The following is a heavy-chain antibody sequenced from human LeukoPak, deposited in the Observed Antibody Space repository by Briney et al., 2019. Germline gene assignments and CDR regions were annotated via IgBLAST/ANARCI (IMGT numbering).Heavy chain of an antibody. CDR2: INHSGST. CDR3: ARGLEIQLWNRLGTFDY. J-gene: IGHJ4*02. Sequence: PSETLSLTCAVYGGSFSGYYWSWIRQPPGKGLEWIGEINHSGSTNYNPSLKSRVTISVDTSKNQFSLKLSSVTAADTAVYYCARGLEIQLWNRLGTFDYWGQRTLVTVSS. V-gene: IGHV4-34*01. CDR1: GGSFSGYY. D-gene: IGHD5-18*01.